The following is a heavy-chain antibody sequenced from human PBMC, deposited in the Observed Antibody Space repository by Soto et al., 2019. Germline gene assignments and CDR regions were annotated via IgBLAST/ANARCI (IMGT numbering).Heavy chain of an antibody. Sequence: GGSLRLSCTASGFTFGDYAMSWFRQAPGKGLEWVGFIRSKAYGGTTEYAASVKGRFTISRDDSKSIAYLQMNSLKTEDTAVYYCTRDPGVSVRGVPYYFDYWGQGTLVTVSS. CDR3: TRDPGVSVRGVPYYFDY. D-gene: IGHD3-10*01. J-gene: IGHJ4*02. V-gene: IGHV3-49*03. CDR1: GFTFGDYA. CDR2: IRSKAYGGTT.